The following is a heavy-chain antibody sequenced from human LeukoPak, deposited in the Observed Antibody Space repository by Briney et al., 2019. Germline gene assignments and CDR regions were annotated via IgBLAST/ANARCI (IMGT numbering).Heavy chain of an antibody. J-gene: IGHJ6*02. CDR3: ASMVFEGSDYYYYGMDV. CDR2: ISNTGTT. V-gene: IGHV4-59*12. D-gene: IGHD2-8*01. CDR1: GAAIRGFY. Sequence: VKPSETLSLTCTVSGAAIRGFYWSWFRQPPGKGLDWIGHISNTGTTTYNPSLKSRVTISEYMSENQFSLSLSSVTAADTAVYYCASMVFEGSDYYYYGMDVWGQGTTVTVSS.